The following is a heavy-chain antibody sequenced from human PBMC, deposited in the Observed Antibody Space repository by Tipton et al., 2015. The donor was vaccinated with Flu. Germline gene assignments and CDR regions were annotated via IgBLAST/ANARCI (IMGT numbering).Heavy chain of an antibody. CDR3: VRAIAAADSS. J-gene: IGHJ4*02. Sequence: SLRLSCAASGFTLSSYWMSWVRQAPGKGLEWVANIKQDGSEKYYVDSVKGRFTISRDNARDSLYLQVNSLRVEDTAVYYCVRAIAAADSSWGQGTLVTVSS. CDR1: GFTLSSYW. CDR2: IKQDGSEK. D-gene: IGHD6-13*01. V-gene: IGHV3-7*01.